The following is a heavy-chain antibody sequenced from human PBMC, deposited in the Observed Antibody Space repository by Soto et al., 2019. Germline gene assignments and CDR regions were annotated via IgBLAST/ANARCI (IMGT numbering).Heavy chain of an antibody. CDR3: VRGDGDYYDGNGYLGRH. CDR2: IKNDGSGT. V-gene: IGHV3-74*01. D-gene: IGHD3-22*01. Sequence: EVQLVESGGGLVQPGGSLRLSCAASGFTFSTYWMHWVRQAPGKGLVWVSRIKNDGSGTYYVDSVEGRFTISRDNAKNTLYIQMNRLRAEDTAVYDGVRGDGDYYDGNGYLGRHWGQGTLVTVSS. CDR1: GFTFSTYW. J-gene: IGHJ4*02.